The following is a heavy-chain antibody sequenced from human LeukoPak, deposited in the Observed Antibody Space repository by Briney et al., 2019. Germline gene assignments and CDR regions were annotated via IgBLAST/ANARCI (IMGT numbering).Heavy chain of an antibody. CDR2: INHSGST. V-gene: IGHV4-34*01. Sequence: SETLSLTCAVYGGSFSGYYWSWIRQPPGKGLEWIGEINHSGSTNYNPSLKSRVTISVDTSKNQFSLKLSSVTAADTAVYYCARSTGLAYFDYWGQGTLVTVSS. CDR3: ARSTGLAYFDY. CDR1: GGSFSGYY. D-gene: IGHD3-9*01. J-gene: IGHJ4*02.